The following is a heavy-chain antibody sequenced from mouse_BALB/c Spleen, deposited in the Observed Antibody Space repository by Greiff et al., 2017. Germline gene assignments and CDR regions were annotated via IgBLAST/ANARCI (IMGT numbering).Heavy chain of an antibody. CDR2: ISSGGSYT. CDR1: GFTFSSYT. D-gene: IGHD2-2*01. V-gene: IGHV5-6-4*01. Sequence: DVMLVESGGGLVKPGGSLKLSCAASGFTFSSYTMSWVRQTPEKRLEWVATISSGGSYTYYPDSVKGRFTISRDNAKNTLYLQMSSLKSEDTAMYYCTREWLPDYAMDYWGQGTSVTVSS. J-gene: IGHJ4*01. CDR3: TREWLPDYAMDY.